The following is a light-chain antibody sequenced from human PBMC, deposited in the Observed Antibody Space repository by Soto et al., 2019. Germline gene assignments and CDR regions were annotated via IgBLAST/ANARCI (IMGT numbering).Light chain of an antibody. CDR2: WAS. CDR1: QSVLYSSNNKNY. J-gene: IGKJ4*01. Sequence: DIVMTQSPESLAVSLGERVTINCKSSQSVLYSSNNKNYLAWYQQKPGQPPKLLIYWASTRESGVPDRFSGSGSGTDFTLTISSLQAEDVAVYYCQHYYSSPLTFGGGTKVQIK. V-gene: IGKV4-1*01. CDR3: QHYYSSPLT.